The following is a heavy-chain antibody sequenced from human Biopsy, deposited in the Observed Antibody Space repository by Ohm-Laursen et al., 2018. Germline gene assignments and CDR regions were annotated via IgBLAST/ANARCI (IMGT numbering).Heavy chain of an antibody. CDR2: IFYSGST. CDR3: AAHYYDSSGYYYHQ. D-gene: IGHD3-22*01. V-gene: IGHV4-31*03. CDR1: GASVKTSGYF. J-gene: IGHJ1*01. Sequence: TLSLTCSVSGASVKTSGYFWSWIRQHPGKGLEWVGYIFYSGSTSYNPSLASRVAISVDTSEKQFSLKLNSVTAADTAIYYCAAHYYDSSGYYYHQWGQGTLVTVSS.